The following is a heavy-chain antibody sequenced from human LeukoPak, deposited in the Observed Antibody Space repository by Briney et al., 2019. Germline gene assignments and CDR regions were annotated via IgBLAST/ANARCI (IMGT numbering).Heavy chain of an antibody. CDR3: ARSGGLSGSYWNFDY. J-gene: IGHJ4*02. V-gene: IGHV3-30*04. CDR1: GFTFSSYA. CDR2: ISYDGSNK. Sequence: GGSLRLSCAASGFTFSSYAMHWVRQAPGKGLEWVAVISYDGSNKYYADSVKGRFTISRDNSKNTLYLQMNSLRAEDTAVYYCARSGGLSGSYWNFDYWGQGTLVTVSS. D-gene: IGHD1-26*01.